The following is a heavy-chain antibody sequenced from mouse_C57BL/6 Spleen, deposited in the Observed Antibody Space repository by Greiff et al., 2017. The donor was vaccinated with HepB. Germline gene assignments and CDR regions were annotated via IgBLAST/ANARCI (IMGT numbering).Heavy chain of an antibody. CDR2: IYPGSGST. V-gene: IGHV1-55*01. J-gene: IGHJ2*01. Sequence: QVHVKHPGAELVKPGASVKMSCKASGYTFTSYWITWVKQRPGQGLEWIGDIYPGSGSTNYNEKFKSKATLTVDTSSSTAYMQLSSLTSEDSAVYYCARGGFDYWGQGTTLTVSS. CDR3: ARGGFDY. CDR1: GYTFTSYW.